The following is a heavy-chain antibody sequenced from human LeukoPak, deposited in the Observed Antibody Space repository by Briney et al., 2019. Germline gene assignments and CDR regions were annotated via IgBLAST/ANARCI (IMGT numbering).Heavy chain of an antibody. CDR1: GFTFTDYA. D-gene: IGHD1-26*01. V-gene: IGHV3-23*01. J-gene: IGHJ4*02. CDR3: AKDNFGLVPYCFDS. CDR2: IGGGGFNT. Sequence: GGSLRLSCVACGFTFTDYAMRWVRQAPGKGLEWVSSIGGGGFNTHYADSVKGRFSISRDTSTNTLYLEMNSLRADGSALYYCAKDNFGLVPYCFDSWGQGTLVTVSS.